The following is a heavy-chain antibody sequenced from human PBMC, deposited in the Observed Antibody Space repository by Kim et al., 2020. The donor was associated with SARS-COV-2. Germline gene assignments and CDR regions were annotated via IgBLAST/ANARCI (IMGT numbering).Heavy chain of an antibody. D-gene: IGHD4-17*01. CDR2: GST. Sequence: GSTNYNPSLKSRVTISVDTSKNQFSLKLSSVTAADTAVYYCARGRVRWSYWGQGTLVTVSS. V-gene: IGHV4-34*01. J-gene: IGHJ4*02. CDR3: ARGRVRWSY.